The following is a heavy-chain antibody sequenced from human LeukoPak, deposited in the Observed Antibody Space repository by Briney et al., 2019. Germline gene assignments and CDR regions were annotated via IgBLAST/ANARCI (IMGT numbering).Heavy chain of an antibody. Sequence: PSQTLSLTCAVSGGSISSGGYSWSWIRQPPGKGLEWIGYIYHSGSTNYNPSLKSRVTISVDTSKNQFSLKLSSVTAADTAVYYCARSVAGIWDYFDYWGQGTLVTVSS. CDR3: ARSVAGIWDYFDY. CDR1: GGSISSGGYS. J-gene: IGHJ4*02. D-gene: IGHD6-19*01. CDR2: IYHSGST. V-gene: IGHV4-30-2*01.